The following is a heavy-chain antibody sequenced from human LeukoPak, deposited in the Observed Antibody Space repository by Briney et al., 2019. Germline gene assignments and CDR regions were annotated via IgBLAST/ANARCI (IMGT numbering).Heavy chain of an antibody. CDR1: GGSISSRSYY. V-gene: IGHV4-39*07. CDR3: ARGTVTATLDY. D-gene: IGHD2-21*02. CDR2: IYYSGST. Sequence: SETLSLTCTVSGGSISSRSYYWGWIRQPPGKGLEWIGSIYYSGSTYYNPSLKSRVTISVDTSKNQFSLKLSSVTAADTAVYYCARGTVTATLDYWGQGTLVTVSS. J-gene: IGHJ4*02.